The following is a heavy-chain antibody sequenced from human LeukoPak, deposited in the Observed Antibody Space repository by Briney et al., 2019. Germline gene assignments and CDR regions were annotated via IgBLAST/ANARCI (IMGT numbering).Heavy chain of an antibody. V-gene: IGHV3-15*01. J-gene: IGHJ4*02. Sequence: GGALRLSCAASGFTFSNAWMSWVRQAPGKGLDWFGRIKSKTDGGTTDYAAPVKGRFTISRDDSKNTLYLQMNSLKTEDTAVYYCTTDLDSSGYDFFFDYWGQGTLVTVSS. D-gene: IGHD5-12*01. CDR1: GFTFSNAW. CDR2: IKSKTDGGTT. CDR3: TTDLDSSGYDFFFDY.